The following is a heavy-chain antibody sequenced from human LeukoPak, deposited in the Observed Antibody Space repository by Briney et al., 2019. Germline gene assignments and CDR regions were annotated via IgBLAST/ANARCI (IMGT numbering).Heavy chain of an antibody. V-gene: IGHV4-59*08. CDR2: IFYSGST. J-gene: IGHJ3*02. D-gene: IGHD3-10*01. CDR1: GGSVSNYY. CDR3: ARHVVPYYYGSGSYHRNDAFDI. Sequence: SETLSLTCTVSGGSVSNYYWSWIRQPPGKGLEWIGYIFYSGSTSYNPSLKSRVTISSDTSKNQFSLKLSSVTAADTAVYYCARHVVPYYYGSGSYHRNDAFDIWGQGTMVTVSS.